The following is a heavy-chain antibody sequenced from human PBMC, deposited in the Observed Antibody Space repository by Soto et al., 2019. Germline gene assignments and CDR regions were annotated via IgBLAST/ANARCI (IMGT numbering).Heavy chain of an antibody. V-gene: IGHV3-30*18. Sequence: GGSLRLSCAASGLTFSSYGMHWVRQAPGKGLEWVAVISYGGSNKYYADSVKGRFTISRDNSKNTLYLQMNSLRAEDTAVYYCAKPGGRDYYYYGMDVWGQGTTVTVSS. CDR1: GLTFSSYG. CDR2: ISYGGSNK. J-gene: IGHJ6*02. D-gene: IGHD3-16*01. CDR3: AKPGGRDYYYYGMDV.